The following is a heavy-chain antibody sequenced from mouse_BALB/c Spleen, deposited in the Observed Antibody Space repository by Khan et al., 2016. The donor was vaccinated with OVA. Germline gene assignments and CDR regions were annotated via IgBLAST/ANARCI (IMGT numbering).Heavy chain of an antibody. J-gene: IGHJ3*01. Sequence: QVQLKESGPGLVQPSQSLSITCTVSVFSLTTYGVHWVRQSPGKGLEWLGVIWSGGTTDYSAAFISRLSIITDNFKSQVFFKMNSLQANDTAIYYCARNYDYDEGLAYWGQGTLVTVSA. CDR1: VFSLTTYG. D-gene: IGHD2-4*01. CDR3: ARNYDYDEGLAY. CDR2: IWSGGTT. V-gene: IGHV2-2*02.